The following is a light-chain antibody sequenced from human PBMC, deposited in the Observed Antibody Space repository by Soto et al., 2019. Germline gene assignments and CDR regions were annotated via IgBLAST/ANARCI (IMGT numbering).Light chain of an antibody. CDR2: DVS. V-gene: IGLV2-14*03. Sequence: QSALTQPASVSGSPEKSITISSTGTSSDVGGYNYVSWYQHHPGKAPKLMIFDVSNRPSGVSNRFSGSKSGNTASLTISGLQPEDEADYYCSSYTTSNTRQIVFGTGTKLTVL. CDR3: SSYTTSNTRQIV. CDR1: SSDVGGYNY. J-gene: IGLJ1*01.